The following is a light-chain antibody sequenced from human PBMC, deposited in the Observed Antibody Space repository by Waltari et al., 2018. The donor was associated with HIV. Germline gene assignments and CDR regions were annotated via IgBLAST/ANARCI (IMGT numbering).Light chain of an antibody. CDR3: ASWDDALSSWL. V-gene: IGLV1-47*01. CDR2: RTA. Sequence: QSGLSQPPSTSRPPGQRVVISCSGSSSTVGTNSVSWFQQLPGAAPRLLIYRTARRPSGVPDRFTAAKSGTSASLVISGLRSDDEAEYFCASWDDALSSWLFGGGTKLTVL. CDR1: SSTVGTNS. J-gene: IGLJ6*01.